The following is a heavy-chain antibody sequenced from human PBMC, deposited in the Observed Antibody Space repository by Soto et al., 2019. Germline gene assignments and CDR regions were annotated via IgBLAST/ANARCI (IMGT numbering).Heavy chain of an antibody. CDR1: GYIFTSYW. V-gene: IGHV5-51*01. CDR2: IYPGDSDT. D-gene: IGHD5-18*01. Sequence: ESRKISCKGSGYIFTSYWIGWVRQMPGKGLEWMGIIYPGDSDTRYSPSFQGQVTISADKSISTAYLQWSSLKASDTAMYYCAREEYSFGYDYWGQGTLVTVSS. J-gene: IGHJ4*02. CDR3: AREEYSFGYDY.